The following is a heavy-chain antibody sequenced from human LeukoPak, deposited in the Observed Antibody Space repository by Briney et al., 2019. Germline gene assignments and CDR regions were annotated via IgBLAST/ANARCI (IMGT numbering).Heavy chain of an antibody. CDR2: ISFDGSNK. CDR3: ARGLEMSTVT. V-gene: IGHV3-30-3*01. J-gene: IGHJ5*02. Sequence: GGSLRLSCAASGFTFSSYAIHWVRQAPGRGLEWLAVISFDGSNKYYADSVKGRFTISRDNSKNTLYLQMNSLRPEDTAVYYCARGLEMSTVTWGQGTLVTVSS. D-gene: IGHD5-24*01. CDR1: GFTFSSYA.